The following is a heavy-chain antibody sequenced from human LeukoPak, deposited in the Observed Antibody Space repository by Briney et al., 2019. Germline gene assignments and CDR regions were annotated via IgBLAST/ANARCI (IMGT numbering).Heavy chain of an antibody. J-gene: IGHJ4*02. V-gene: IGHV1-46*01. CDR2: INPSGGST. CDR3: ARDVFGAGSGSY. Sequence: GASVKVPCKASGYTFTSYYMHWVRQAPGQGLEWMGIINPSGGSTSYAQKFQGRVTMTRDTSTSTVYMELSSLKSEDTAVYYCARDVFGAGSGSYWGQGTLVTVSS. D-gene: IGHD3-10*01. CDR1: GYTFTSYY.